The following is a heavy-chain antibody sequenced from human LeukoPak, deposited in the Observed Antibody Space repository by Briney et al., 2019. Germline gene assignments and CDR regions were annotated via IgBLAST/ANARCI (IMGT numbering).Heavy chain of an antibody. CDR2: IYYRGST. Sequence: PSETLPLTCTVSGGSISSSTCYWGWIRQPPGKGLEWNGSIYYRGSTYYNPYLKSHLTISVDTSKNQFSLKLSSVNAADTAVYYCARDERCIVRGVISRLDYWGQGTLVTVSS. CDR1: GGSISSSTCY. D-gene: IGHD3-10*01. J-gene: IGHJ4*02. V-gene: IGHV4-39*07. CDR3: ARDERCIVRGVISRLDY.